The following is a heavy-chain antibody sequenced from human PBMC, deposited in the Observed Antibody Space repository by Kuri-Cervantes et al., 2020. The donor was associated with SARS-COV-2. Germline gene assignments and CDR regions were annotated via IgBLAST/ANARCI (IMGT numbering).Heavy chain of an antibody. D-gene: IGHD3-3*02. CDR1: GGSISSSSYY. Sequence: ESLKISCTVSGGSISSSSYYWGWIRQPPGKGLEWIGSIYYSGSTYYNPSLKSRVTISVDTSKNQFSLKLSSVTAADTAVYYCARYRAFRAWAEVFDIWGQGTMVTVSS. CDR2: IYYSGST. CDR3: ARYRAFRAWAEVFDI. J-gene: IGHJ3*02. V-gene: IGHV4-39*01.